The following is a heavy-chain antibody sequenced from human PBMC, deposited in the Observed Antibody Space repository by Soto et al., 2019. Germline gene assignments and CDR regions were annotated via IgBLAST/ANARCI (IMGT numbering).Heavy chain of an antibody. CDR3: ATHAWDL. V-gene: IGHV3-23*01. Sequence: EVQLLESGGGLVQPGGSPRLSCEASGITFSRYDMSWVRQAPGKGLEWVSAINGGRSFYGDSVEGRFTVSRDNSKNTLYLQMNSLRDEDTAIYYCATHAWDLWGQGTLVTVSS. D-gene: IGHD2-2*01. CDR1: GITFSRYD. CDR2: INGGRS. J-gene: IGHJ5*02.